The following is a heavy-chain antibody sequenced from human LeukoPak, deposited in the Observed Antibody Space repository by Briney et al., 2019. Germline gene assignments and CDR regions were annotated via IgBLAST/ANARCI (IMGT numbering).Heavy chain of an antibody. D-gene: IGHD6-19*01. V-gene: IGHV5-10-1*01. CDR3: ARHSAAVAGDLDC. CDR1: GYSFTSYW. J-gene: IGHJ4*02. Sequence: GESLKISCKGSGYSFTSYWITWVRQMPGKGLEWMGRIDPSDSYTEYSPSFQGHVTISADKSINTAYLQWSSLKASDIAMYYCARHSAAVAGDLDCWGQGTLVTVSS. CDR2: IDPSDSYT.